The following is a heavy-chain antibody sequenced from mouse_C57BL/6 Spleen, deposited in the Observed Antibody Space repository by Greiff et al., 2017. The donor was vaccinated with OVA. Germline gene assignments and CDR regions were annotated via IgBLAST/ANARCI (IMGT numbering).Heavy chain of an antibody. CDR3: TTLGTTVVDYFDY. CDR2: IDPENGDT. V-gene: IGHV14-4*01. D-gene: IGHD1-1*01. CDR1: GFNLKDDY. Sequence: VQLKQSGAELVRPGASVKLSCTASGFNLKDDYMHWVKQRPEQGLEWIGWIDPENGDTEYASKFQGKATITADTSSNTAYLQLSSLTSEDTAVYYCTTLGTTVVDYFDYWGQGTTLTVSS. J-gene: IGHJ2*01.